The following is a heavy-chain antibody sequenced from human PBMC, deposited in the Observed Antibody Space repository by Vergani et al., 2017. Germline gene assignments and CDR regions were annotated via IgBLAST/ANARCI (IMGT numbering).Heavy chain of an antibody. CDR1: EYSFGNYW. CDR3: ARHTTYTDS. CDR2: IYPADSDT. Sequence: EVELVQSGPEMRKPGASLKISCKGSEYSFGNYWIGWVRQMPGKGLEWMGIIYPADSDTRYSPSFQGQVTISADKSISTAFLQWASLKASDTALYYCARHTTYTDSWGQGTLVTVSS. D-gene: IGHD1-1*01. V-gene: IGHV5-51*01. J-gene: IGHJ4*02.